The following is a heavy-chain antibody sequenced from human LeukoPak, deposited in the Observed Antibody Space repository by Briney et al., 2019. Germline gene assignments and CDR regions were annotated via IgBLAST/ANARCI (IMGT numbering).Heavy chain of an antibody. CDR3: ARRLTQYDCFDP. CDR2: TYYRSTWYN. D-gene: IGHD2-2*01. J-gene: IGHJ5*02. Sequence: SQTLSLTCAISGDSVSSNSVTWNWIRQSPSRGLEWLGRTYYRSTWYNDYAVSVRGRIAVNPDTSKNQFSLHLNSVTPEDMAVYYCARRLTQYDCFDPWGQGILVTVSS. CDR1: GDSVSSNSVT. V-gene: IGHV6-1*01.